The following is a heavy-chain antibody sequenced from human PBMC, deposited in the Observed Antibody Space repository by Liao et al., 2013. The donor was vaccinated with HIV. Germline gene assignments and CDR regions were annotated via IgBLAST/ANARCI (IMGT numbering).Heavy chain of an antibody. V-gene: IGHV4-61*02. Sequence: QVQLQESGPGLVKPSQTLSLTCTVSGGSISSGSYYWSWIRQPAGKGLEWIGRIYTSGSTNYNPSLKSRVTISVDTSKNQFSLKLSSVTAADTAVYYCARAPRLYCSSTSCYKPYNWFDPWGQGTLVTVLL. CDR1: GGSISSGSYY. D-gene: IGHD2-2*02. CDR2: IYTSGST. J-gene: IGHJ5*02. CDR3: ARAPRLYCSSTSCYKPYNWFDP.